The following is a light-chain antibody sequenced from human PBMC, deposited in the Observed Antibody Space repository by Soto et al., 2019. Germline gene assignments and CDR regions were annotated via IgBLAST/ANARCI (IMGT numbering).Light chain of an antibody. CDR1: QTFGRW. J-gene: IGKJ1*01. Sequence: DIHMTQSPSTLSASVGDRVTITCRASQTFGRWLAWFQQKPGKAPKLLIYEASNLQSGVPSRFSGSGSGTKFTLTISSLQPDDFATYYCQQYNSYLWTFGQGTKVDIK. V-gene: IGKV1-5*03. CDR2: EAS. CDR3: QQYNSYLWT.